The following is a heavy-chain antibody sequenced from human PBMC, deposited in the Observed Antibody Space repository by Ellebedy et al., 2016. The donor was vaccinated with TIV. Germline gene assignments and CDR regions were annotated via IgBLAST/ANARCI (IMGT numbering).Heavy chain of an antibody. Sequence: AASVKVSCKASGYTFTSYDINWVQQATGQGLEWMGWKNPNSGTTGYAQKFKGRVSMTKNTSISTAYMELSSLRSEDTAVYYCASGGGCNNSTCYEDWFDPWGQGTLVTVSS. D-gene: IGHD2-2*01. J-gene: IGHJ5*02. V-gene: IGHV1-8*01. CDR3: ASGGGCNNSTCYEDWFDP. CDR2: KNPNSGTT. CDR1: GYTFTSYD.